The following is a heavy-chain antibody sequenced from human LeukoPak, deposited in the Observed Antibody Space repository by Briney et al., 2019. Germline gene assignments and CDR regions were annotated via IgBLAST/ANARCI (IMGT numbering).Heavy chain of an antibody. Sequence: PGGSLRLSCAASGFTFTNDGMNWVRQAPGKGLVWVSRIDNDGSSKNYADSVKGRFTISRDNAKNTLYLQMNSLRAEDRVVYYCAREVYSSGWSSFDYWGQGTLVSVSS. J-gene: IGHJ4*02. CDR3: AREVYSSGWSSFDY. V-gene: IGHV3-74*01. CDR2: IDNDGSSK. CDR1: GFTFTNDG. D-gene: IGHD6-19*01.